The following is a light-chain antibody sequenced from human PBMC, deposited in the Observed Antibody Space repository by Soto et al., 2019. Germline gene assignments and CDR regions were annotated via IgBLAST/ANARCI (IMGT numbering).Light chain of an antibody. CDR1: QSVSSN. J-gene: IGKJ4*01. V-gene: IGKV3-15*01. CDR2: GAS. CDR3: QQYKDWPLT. Sequence: EIVMTQSLATLSVSPGGRATLSCRASQSVSSNLAWYQQKPGQAPRLLIYGASTRATGFPARFSGSGSGTEFTLTISNLQSEDFTVYYCQQYKDWPLTFGGGTRVEIK.